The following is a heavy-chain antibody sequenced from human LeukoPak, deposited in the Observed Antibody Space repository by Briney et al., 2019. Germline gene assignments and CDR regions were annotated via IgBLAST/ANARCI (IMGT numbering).Heavy chain of an antibody. J-gene: IGHJ5*02. D-gene: IGHD6-19*01. CDR3: ARDPRLGSGWAKWFDP. CDR2: ISYDGSNK. CDR1: GFTFSSYA. V-gene: IGHV3-30-3*01. Sequence: GGSLRLSCAASGFTFSSYAMHWVRQAPGKGLEWVAVISYDGSNKCYADSVKGRFTISRDNSKNTLYLQMNSLRAEDTAVYYCARDPRLGSGWAKWFDPWGQGTLVTVSS.